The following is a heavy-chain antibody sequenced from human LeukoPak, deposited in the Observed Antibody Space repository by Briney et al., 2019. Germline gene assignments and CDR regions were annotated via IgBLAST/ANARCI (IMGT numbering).Heavy chain of an antibody. CDR1: GFTFSSYA. CDR3: AKAVYSSGNTCYLGSFDY. D-gene: IGHD2-2*01. V-gene: IGHV3-23*01. Sequence: PGGSLRLSCAASGFTFSSYAMNWVRQAPGKGLQWVSTISGGGVSTYYADSVKGRFTISRDNSKNTLYLQMNSLRADDTAVYYCAKAVYSSGNTCYLGSFDYWGQGTLVTVS. CDR2: ISGGGVST. J-gene: IGHJ4*02.